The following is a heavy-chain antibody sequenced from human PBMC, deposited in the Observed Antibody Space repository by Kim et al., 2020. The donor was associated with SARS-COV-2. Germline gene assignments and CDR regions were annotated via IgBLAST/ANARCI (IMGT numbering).Heavy chain of an antibody. CDR1: GGSISSSSYY. CDR2: IYYSGST. Sequence: SETLSLTCTVSGGSISSSSYYWGWIRRPPGKGLEWIGSIYYSGSTYYNPSLKSRVTISVDTSKNQFSLKLSSVTAADTAVYYCATSSSWLYYFDYWGQGTLVTVSS. CDR3: ATSSSWLYYFDY. V-gene: IGHV4-39*01. D-gene: IGHD6-13*01. J-gene: IGHJ4*02.